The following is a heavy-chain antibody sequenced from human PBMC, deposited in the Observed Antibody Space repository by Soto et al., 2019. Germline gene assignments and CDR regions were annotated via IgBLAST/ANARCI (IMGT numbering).Heavy chain of an antibody. CDR1: GFIFSDYA. D-gene: IGHD3-16*01. CDR3: AQLGLMTFSHKDYFNH. V-gene: IGHV3-23*01. CDR2: INYNGVGT. J-gene: IGHJ4*02. Sequence: PGGSLRLSCSGAGFIFSDYAMSWVRQAPGKGLEWVSSINYNGVGTYYADSVKGRFTISRDNSKHTLFLLMNGLRADDAAVYYCAQLGLMTFSHKDYFNHWGRGNLVTVSS.